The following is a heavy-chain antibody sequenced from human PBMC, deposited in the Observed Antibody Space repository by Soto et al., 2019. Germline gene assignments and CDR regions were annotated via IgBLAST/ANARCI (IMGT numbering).Heavy chain of an antibody. CDR2: ISYDGSNK. Sequence: QVQLVESGGGVVQPGRSLRLSCAASGFTFSSCGMHWVRQAPGKGLEWVAVISYDGSNKYYADSVKGRFTISRDNSKNTLYLQMNSLRAEDTAVYYCAKDSGYDFWSGQRSWYFDLWGRGTLVTVSS. J-gene: IGHJ2*01. CDR3: AKDSGYDFWSGQRSWYFDL. D-gene: IGHD3-3*01. CDR1: GFTFSSCG. V-gene: IGHV3-30*18.